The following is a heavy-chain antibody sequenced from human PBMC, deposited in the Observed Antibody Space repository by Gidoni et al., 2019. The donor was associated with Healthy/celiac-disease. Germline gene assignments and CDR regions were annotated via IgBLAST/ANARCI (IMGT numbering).Heavy chain of an antibody. J-gene: IGHJ4*02. CDR3: ARGLAAAGRFLDY. V-gene: IGHV3-30*04. Sequence: QVQLVESGGGVVQPGWSLRLSCSPSGFTCSSYAMHWVRQAPGKGLEWVAVISYDGSNKYYADSVKGRFTISRDNSKNTLYLQMNSLRAEDTAVYYCARGLAAAGRFLDYWGQGTLVTVSS. CDR1: GFTCSSYA. D-gene: IGHD6-13*01. CDR2: ISYDGSNK.